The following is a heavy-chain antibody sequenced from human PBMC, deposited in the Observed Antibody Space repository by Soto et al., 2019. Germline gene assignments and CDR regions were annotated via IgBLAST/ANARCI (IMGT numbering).Heavy chain of an antibody. D-gene: IGHD3-16*02. CDR2: IYYSGST. Sequence: SETLSLTCTVSGGSISSSSYYWGWIRQPPGKGLEWIGSIYYSGSTYYNPSLKSRVTISVDTSKNQFSLKLSSVTAADTAVYYCARLLVTFGGVIATLDYWGQGTLVTVSS. J-gene: IGHJ4*02. CDR1: GGSISSSSYY. CDR3: ARLLVTFGGVIATLDY. V-gene: IGHV4-39*01.